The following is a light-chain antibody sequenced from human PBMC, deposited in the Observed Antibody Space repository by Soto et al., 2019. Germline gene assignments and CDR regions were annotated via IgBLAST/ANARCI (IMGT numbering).Light chain of an antibody. CDR1: QAITNN. CDR3: LQDYNYPLT. V-gene: IGKV1-9*01. CDR2: AAS. J-gene: IGKJ4*01. Sequence: DIQLTQSPFFLSASVGDRVTITCRASQAITNNLAWYQQKPGKPPNLLIYAASTLQSGVPSRFSGSGSGTDFALTISSLQPEDFATYYCLQDYNYPLTFGGGTKVDIK.